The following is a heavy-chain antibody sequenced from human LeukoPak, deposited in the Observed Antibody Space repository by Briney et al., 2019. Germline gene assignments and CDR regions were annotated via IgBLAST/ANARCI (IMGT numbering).Heavy chain of an antibody. D-gene: IGHD1-26*01. Sequence: PSETLSLTCTVSGGSISSHYWSWIRQPPGKGLEWIGYIYYSGSTNYNPSLKSRVTISVDTSKNQFSLKLSSVTAADTAVYYCASLVGATDSYYYYGMDVWGQGTTVTVSS. CDR1: GGSISSHY. V-gene: IGHV4-59*11. J-gene: IGHJ6*02. CDR3: ASLVGATDSYYYYGMDV. CDR2: IYYSGST.